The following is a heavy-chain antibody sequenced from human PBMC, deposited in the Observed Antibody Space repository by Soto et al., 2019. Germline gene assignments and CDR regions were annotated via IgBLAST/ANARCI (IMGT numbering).Heavy chain of an antibody. J-gene: IGHJ6*02. CDR2: INHSGST. V-gene: IGHV4-34*01. Sequence: SETLSLTCAVYGGSFSGYYWSWIRQPPGKGLEWIGEINHSGSTNYNPSLKSRVTISVDTSKNQFSLKLSSVTAADTAVYYCARVNTQQLSYYYYGMDVWGQGTTVTVSS. CDR3: ARVNTQQLSYYYYGMDV. CDR1: GGSFSGYY. D-gene: IGHD6-13*01.